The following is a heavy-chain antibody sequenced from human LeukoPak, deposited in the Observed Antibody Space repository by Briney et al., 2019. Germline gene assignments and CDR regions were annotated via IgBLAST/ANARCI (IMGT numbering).Heavy chain of an antibody. V-gene: IGHV3-53*01. CDR3: ARVGDHFHWNLDL. Sequence: GGSLRLSCAASGLTFSTKYMNWVRRAPGKGLEGGSIIYSVATTSYADSVKGRFTISTDTSKNTLSLQMNSLRAEDTAVYFCARVGDHFHWNLDLWGRGTLVSVSS. CDR1: GLTFSTKY. J-gene: IGHJ2*01. D-gene: IGHD3-3*02. CDR2: IYSVATT.